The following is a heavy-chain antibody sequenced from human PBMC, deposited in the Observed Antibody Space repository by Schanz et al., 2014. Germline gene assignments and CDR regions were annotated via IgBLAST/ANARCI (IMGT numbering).Heavy chain of an antibody. CDR1: GGTFSSST. CDR3: AKVDRTRYYAMDV. Sequence: QVQLVQSGAEVKKPGSSVKVSCKASGGTFSSSTLTWVRQAPGQGLEWMGIINPSGGSTSYAQKFQGRVTMTRDTSTSTVYMEVSGLRSEDTAVYYCAKVDRTRYYAMDVWGQGTTVTVSS. CDR2: INPSGGST. V-gene: IGHV1-46*01. D-gene: IGHD3-9*01. J-gene: IGHJ6*02.